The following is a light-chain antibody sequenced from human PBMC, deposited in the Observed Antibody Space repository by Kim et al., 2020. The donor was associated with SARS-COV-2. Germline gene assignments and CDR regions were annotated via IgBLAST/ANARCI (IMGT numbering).Light chain of an antibody. V-gene: IGKV3-11*01. J-gene: IGKJ4*01. CDR2: DAS. CDR3: QQRSNWPPVT. Sequence: SPGERATLSCRASQGVSSYLAWYQQKPGQAPRLLIYDASNRATGIPARFSGSGSGTDFTLTISSLEPEDFAVYYCQQRSNWPPVTFGGGTKVEIK. CDR1: QGVSSY.